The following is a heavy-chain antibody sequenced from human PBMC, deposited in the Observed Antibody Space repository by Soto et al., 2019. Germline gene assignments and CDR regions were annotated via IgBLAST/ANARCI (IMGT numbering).Heavy chain of an antibody. Sequence: WPQQAPGQGLEWMGWISAYNGNTNYAQKLQGRVTMTTDTSTSTAYMELRSLRSDDTAVYYCARDLDKQPGLDYWGQGTLVTVSS. V-gene: IGHV1-18*01. CDR2: ISAYNGNT. CDR3: ARDLDKQPGLDY. J-gene: IGHJ4*02. D-gene: IGHD6-13*01.